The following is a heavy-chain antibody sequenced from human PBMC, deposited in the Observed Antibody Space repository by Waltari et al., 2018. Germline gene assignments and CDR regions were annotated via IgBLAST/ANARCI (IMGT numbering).Heavy chain of an antibody. CDR3: ARGPSSAPDYYYYGMDV. Sequence: QVQLQESGPGLVKPSETLSLTCTVSGGSISSYYWSWIRQPAGKGLEWIGRIYTSGSTNYNPSLKGPVTISVDTSKNQFSLKLSSVTAADTAVYYCARGPSSAPDYYYYGMDVWGQGTTVTVSS. CDR2: IYTSGST. V-gene: IGHV4-4*07. CDR1: GGSISSYY. J-gene: IGHJ6*02.